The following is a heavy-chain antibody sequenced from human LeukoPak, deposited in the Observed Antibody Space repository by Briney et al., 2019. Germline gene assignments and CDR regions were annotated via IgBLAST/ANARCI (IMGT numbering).Heavy chain of an antibody. J-gene: IGHJ4*02. CDR3: ARWGGSGYFLFDY. CDR2: IYYSGST. V-gene: IGHV4-59*01. D-gene: IGHD3-22*01. CDR1: GGSISSYY. Sequence: SETLSLTCTVSGGSISSYYWSWIRQPPGKGLEWIGYIYYSGSTNYNPSLKSRVTISVDTSKNQFSLKLSSVTAADTAVYYCARWGGSGYFLFDYWGQGTLVTVSS.